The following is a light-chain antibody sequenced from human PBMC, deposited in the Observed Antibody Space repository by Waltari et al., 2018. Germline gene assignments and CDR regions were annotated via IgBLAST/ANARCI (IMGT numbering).Light chain of an antibody. CDR2: KVS. J-gene: IGKJ2*01. Sequence: DVVMTQSHLSLLVTLGQPASISCKSSQSLVRSDGNTYLQWFQQRPGQSPRRLIYKVSTRESGVPDRFSGSGSGTDFTLKISRVEAEDVGVYYCMQGTHWPYTFGQGTKLDIK. V-gene: IGKV2-30*02. CDR3: MQGTHWPYT. CDR1: QSLVRSDGNTY.